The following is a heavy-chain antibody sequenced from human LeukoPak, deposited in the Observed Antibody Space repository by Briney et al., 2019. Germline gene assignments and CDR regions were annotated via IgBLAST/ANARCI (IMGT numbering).Heavy chain of an antibody. J-gene: IGHJ4*02. Sequence: GGSLRLSCAASGFTFSSYAMTWVRQAPGKGLEWVSSFSFNGESTYYADSAKGRFTISRDNSKNTLYLQMNSLRAEDTAVYYCARGPSGYHNTGGQGTLVTVSS. CDR2: FSFNGEST. V-gene: IGHV3-23*01. D-gene: IGHD5-12*01. CDR1: GFTFSSYA. CDR3: ARGPSGYHNT.